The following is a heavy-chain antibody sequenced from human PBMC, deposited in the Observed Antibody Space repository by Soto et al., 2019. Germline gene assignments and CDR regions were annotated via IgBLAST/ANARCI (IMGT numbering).Heavy chain of an antibody. D-gene: IGHD2-2*01. CDR1: GFNFSSYA. CDR3: AKTIVVVPAASRWFDP. V-gene: IGHV3-23*01. J-gene: IGHJ5*02. CDR2: ISGSGGST. Sequence: GGSLRLSCAASGFNFSSYAMSWVRQAPGKGLEWVSAISGSGGSTYYADSVKGRFTISRDNSKNTLYLQMNSLRAEDTAVYYCAKTIVVVPAASRWFDPWGQGTLVTVSS.